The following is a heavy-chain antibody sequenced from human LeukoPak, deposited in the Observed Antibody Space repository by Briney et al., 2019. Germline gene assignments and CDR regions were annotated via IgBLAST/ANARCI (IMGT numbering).Heavy chain of an antibody. V-gene: IGHV3-53*01. CDR2: IYSGGST. D-gene: IGHD3-16*01. CDR3: ARESDGGFDY. CDR1: GFTVSSNY. J-gene: IGHJ4*02. Sequence: GASLQISCAASGFTVSSNYMSWVRQAPGKGLEWVSVIYSGGSTYYADSVKGRFTISRDNSKNTLYLQMNSLRAEDTAVYYCARESDGGFDYWGQGTLVTVSS.